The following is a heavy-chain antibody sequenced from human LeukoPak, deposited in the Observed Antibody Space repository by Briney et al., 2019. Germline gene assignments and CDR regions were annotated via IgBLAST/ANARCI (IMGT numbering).Heavy chain of an antibody. CDR1: GFIFSSYG. J-gene: IGHJ4*02. CDR3: ARDRSGPVYGDPRPLY. D-gene: IGHD4-17*01. V-gene: IGHV3-33*01. Sequence: GGSLRLSCAASGFIFSSYGMHWVREAPGKGLEWVAVIWYDGSNKYYADSVKGRFTISRDNSKNTLYLQMNSLRAEDMAVYYCARDRSGPVYGDPRPLYWGQGTLVTVSS. CDR2: IWYDGSNK.